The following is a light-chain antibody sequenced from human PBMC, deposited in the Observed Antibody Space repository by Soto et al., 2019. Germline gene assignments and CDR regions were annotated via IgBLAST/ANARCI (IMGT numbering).Light chain of an antibody. Sequence: QSVLTQSPSASASLGASVKLTCTLSSGHSSYAIAWHQQQPEKGPRYLMKLNSDGSHSKGDGVPDRFSGSSSGAARYLTIASLQSEDEADYYCQNWGTGTQVFGTGTKLTVL. V-gene: IGLV4-69*01. CDR1: SGHSSYA. CDR3: QNWGTGTQV. CDR2: LNSDGSH. J-gene: IGLJ1*01.